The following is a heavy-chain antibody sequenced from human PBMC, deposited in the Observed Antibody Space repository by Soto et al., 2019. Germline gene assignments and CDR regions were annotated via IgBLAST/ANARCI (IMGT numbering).Heavy chain of an antibody. J-gene: IGHJ6*02. D-gene: IGHD4-4*01. CDR3: ARDSVAPYIYSGLDV. V-gene: IGHV1-18*01. Sequence: QVQLVQSGAEVKKPGASVKVSCKASGYTFTRSGISWVRQAPGQGLEWMGWISTYNGATNYAQTFQGRVTMTTDTPTSIVSLELRRLISDDTAVSYCARDSVAPYIYSGLDVWGQGPPVTVSS. CDR2: ISTYNGAT. CDR1: GYTFTRSG.